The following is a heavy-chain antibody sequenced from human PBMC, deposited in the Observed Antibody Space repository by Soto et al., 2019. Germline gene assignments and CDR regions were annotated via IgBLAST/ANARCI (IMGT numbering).Heavy chain of an antibody. CDR1: GFTFSSPW. CDR3: ASGSMLGHCNIICGYTLAY. CDR2: IKQGGTET. Sequence: GGSLRLSCAASGFTFSSPWMSWVRQAPGKGLEWVANIKQGGTETHYVDSVEGGVTISRDNAKNPQYLQMNNLRAEDMAVYYGASGSMLGHCNIICGYTLAYWGQGTRVTVSS. J-gene: IGHJ4*02. V-gene: IGHV3-7*05. D-gene: IGHD2-2*02.